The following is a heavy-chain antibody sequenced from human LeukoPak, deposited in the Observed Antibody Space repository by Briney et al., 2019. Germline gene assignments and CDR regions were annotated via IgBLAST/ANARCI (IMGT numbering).Heavy chain of an antibody. Sequence: GGSLRLSCAASGFIFTNYWMSWVRQAPGKGLEWVANIKEDGSEKHYVDSAKGRFTISRDNAKNSLYLQMNTLRAEDTARYYCAKDSRGSSIRVFDSWGQEILVIVSS. J-gene: IGHJ4*02. CDR2: IKEDGSEK. D-gene: IGHD2-2*01. V-gene: IGHV3-7*03. CDR3: AKDSRGSSIRVFDS. CDR1: GFIFTNYW.